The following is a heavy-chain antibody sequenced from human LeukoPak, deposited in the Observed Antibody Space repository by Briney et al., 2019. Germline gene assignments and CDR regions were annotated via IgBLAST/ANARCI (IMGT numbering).Heavy chain of an antibody. CDR2: IKQDGSEK. J-gene: IGHJ4*02. CDR3: ARMTYLWGCSSTICLTPSDY. V-gene: IGHV3-7*01. CDR1: GFTFSSYW. D-gene: IGHD2-2*01. Sequence: GGSLRLSCAASGFTFSSYWMSWVRQAPGKGLEWVANIKQDGSEKYYVDSVKGRFTISRDNAKNSLYLQMNSLRAEDTAVYYCARMTYLWGCSSTICLTPSDYWGQGTLVTVSS.